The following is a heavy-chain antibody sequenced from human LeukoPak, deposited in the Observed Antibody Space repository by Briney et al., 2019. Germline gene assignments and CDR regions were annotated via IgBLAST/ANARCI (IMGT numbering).Heavy chain of an antibody. CDR2: IYPSDSDT. CDR3: ARQSYYYMDV. CDR1: GSSFTNYW. J-gene: IGHJ6*04. V-gene: IGHV5-51*01. Sequence: GESLKISCKGSGSSFTNYWIGWVRQMPGKGLEWMGIIYPSDSDTRYSPSFQGHVTISADKSISTAYLQWSSLKASDIAIYFCARQSYYYMDVWGNGTTVTVSS. D-gene: IGHD3-10*01.